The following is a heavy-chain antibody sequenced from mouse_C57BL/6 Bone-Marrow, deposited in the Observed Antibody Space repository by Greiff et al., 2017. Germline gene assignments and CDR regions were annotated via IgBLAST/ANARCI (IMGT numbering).Heavy chain of an antibody. J-gene: IGHJ2*01. Sequence: QVQLQQPGAELVKPGASVKMSCKASGYTFTSYWITWVKQRPGHGLEWIGDIYPGSGSTNYNEKFKSKATLTVDTSSSTAYMQLSSLTSEDAAVYYCARGGGLRSPDYWGQGTTLTVSS. CDR1: GYTFTSYW. CDR2: IYPGSGST. D-gene: IGHD2-4*01. CDR3: ARGGGLRSPDY. V-gene: IGHV1-55*01.